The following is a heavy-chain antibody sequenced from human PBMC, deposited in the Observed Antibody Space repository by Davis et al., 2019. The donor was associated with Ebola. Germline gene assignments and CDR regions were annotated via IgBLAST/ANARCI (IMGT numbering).Heavy chain of an antibody. J-gene: IGHJ6*04. V-gene: IGHV3-33*01. Sequence: GESLKISCATSGLIFSNCDMHWVRQAPGKGLEWVAVIWYDGSNKYYADSVKGRFTISRDNSKNTLYLQMNSLRAEDTAVYYCARKDYYDSSGYPLVYYYYGMDVWGKGTTVTVSS. CDR2: IWYDGSNK. D-gene: IGHD3-22*01. CDR1: GLIFSNCD. CDR3: ARKDYYDSSGYPLVYYYYGMDV.